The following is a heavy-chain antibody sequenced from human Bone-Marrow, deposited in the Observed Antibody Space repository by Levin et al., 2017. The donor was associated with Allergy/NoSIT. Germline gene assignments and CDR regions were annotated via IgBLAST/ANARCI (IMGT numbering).Heavy chain of an antibody. Sequence: GESLKISCKTSGYTFNVFYIHWLRQAPGQGLEWMGWMNPDSGGINYARDFQGRVTMTRDTSISTAYLDLTRLQSDDTAIDCCAGDRGITAPGQGTFQHGGQGSLVTVSS. J-gene: IGHJ1*01. D-gene: IGHD3-10*01. CDR1: GYTFNVFY. V-gene: IGHV1-2*02. CDR3: AGDRGITAPGQGTFQH. CDR2: MNPDSGGI.